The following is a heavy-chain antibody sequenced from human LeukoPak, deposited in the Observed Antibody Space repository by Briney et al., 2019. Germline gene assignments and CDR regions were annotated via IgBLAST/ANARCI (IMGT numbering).Heavy chain of an antibody. CDR3: ARAVSSGYDPFDY. J-gene: IGHJ4*02. CDR2: IYSGGST. CDR1: GFTVSNNY. D-gene: IGHD3-22*01. Sequence: GGSLRLSCAASGFTVSNNYMSWVRQTPGKGLEWVSVIYSGGSTYYADSVKGRFTISRDNSKNSLYLQMNSLRAEDTAIYYCARAVSSGYDPFDYWGQGTLVTVSS. V-gene: IGHV3-53*01.